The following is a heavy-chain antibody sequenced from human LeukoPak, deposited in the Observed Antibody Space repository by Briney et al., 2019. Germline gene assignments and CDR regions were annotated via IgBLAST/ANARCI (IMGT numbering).Heavy chain of an antibody. V-gene: IGHV3-11*01. CDR1: GFTFSDYY. D-gene: IGHD3-22*01. J-gene: IGHJ4*02. Sequence: GESLRLSCAASGFTFSDYYMTWIRQAPGKGLEWISYISTSGGTIYYADSVKGRFTISRDNAKNSLYLQMNSLRAEDTVVYYCTRDAIDSSGFDFDYWGQGTLVTVSS. CDR3: TRDAIDSSGFDFDY. CDR2: ISTSGGTI.